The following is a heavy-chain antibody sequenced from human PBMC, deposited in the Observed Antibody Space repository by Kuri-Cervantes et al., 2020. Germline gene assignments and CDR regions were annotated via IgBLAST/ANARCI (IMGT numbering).Heavy chain of an antibody. CDR3: AKGTQLWPEASFDY. CDR1: GFTFSDYS. J-gene: IGHJ4*02. D-gene: IGHD5-18*01. Sequence: GESLKISCAASGFTFSDYSMNWVRQSPGKGLEWVSSISSKSTYIYYADSVRGRFTISRDNSKNTLYLQMKSLRAEDTAVYYCAKGTQLWPEASFDYWGQGTLVTVSS. V-gene: IGHV3-21*04. CDR2: ISSKSTYI.